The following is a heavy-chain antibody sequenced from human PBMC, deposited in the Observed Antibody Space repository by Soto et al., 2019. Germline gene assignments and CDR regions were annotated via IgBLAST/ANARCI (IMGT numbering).Heavy chain of an antibody. D-gene: IGHD3-3*01. CDR1: GFTFSSYA. Sequence: EVQLLESGGGLVQPGGSLRLSCAASGFTFSSYAMSWVRQAPGKGLEWVSAISGSGGSTYYADSVKGRFTISRDNSKNTLYLQMNSLRAEDTAVYYCAKDWVIFGALLNYFDYWGQGTLVTVSS. CDR3: AKDWVIFGALLNYFDY. V-gene: IGHV3-23*01. J-gene: IGHJ4*02. CDR2: ISGSGGST.